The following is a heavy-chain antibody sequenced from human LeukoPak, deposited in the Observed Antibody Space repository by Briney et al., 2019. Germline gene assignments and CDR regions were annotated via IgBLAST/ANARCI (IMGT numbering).Heavy chain of an antibody. D-gene: IGHD3-16*02. Sequence: GGSLRLSCAASEFTFSSYSMNWVRQAPGKGLEWVSYISSSSSTIYYADSVKGRFTISRDNAKNSLYLQMNSLRAEDTAVYYCARAHHRRVYDYVWGSYPYWGQGTLVTVSS. V-gene: IGHV3-48*01. CDR3: ARAHHRRVYDYVWGSYPY. J-gene: IGHJ4*02. CDR2: ISSSSSTI. CDR1: EFTFSSYS.